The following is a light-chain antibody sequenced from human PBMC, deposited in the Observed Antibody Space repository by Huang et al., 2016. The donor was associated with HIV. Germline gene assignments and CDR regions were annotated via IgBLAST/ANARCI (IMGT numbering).Light chain of an antibody. Sequence: DIVMTQSPDFLAVSLGERANLSCKSSHSLSNSPNRKNYLAWYQQNPGQPPKLLIYWAAVREAAGPDRMIGSGSGTDFTPTITSLQADDVAVYFCQQYFFSPMTFGPGTKVDI. CDR1: HSLSNSPNRKNY. J-gene: IGKJ3*01. V-gene: IGKV4-1*01. CDR2: WAA. CDR3: QQYFFSPMT.